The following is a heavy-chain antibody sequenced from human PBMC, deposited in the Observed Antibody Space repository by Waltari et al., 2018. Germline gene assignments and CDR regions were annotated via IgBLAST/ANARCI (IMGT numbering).Heavy chain of an antibody. CDR2: IYNSGTT. CDR1: GDSILKNNYH. V-gene: IGHV4-39*07. Sequence: QLQESGPGLVKPSETVSLTCSVCGDSILKNNYHWGWIRQPPGKGRGWVGSIYNSGTTYYNPSIKSRVTISLDASRIQFSLRLSSVTAADTAVYYCARASTAIFGVVITGYNIWGQGTVVTVSS. D-gene: IGHD3-3*01. CDR3: ARASTAIFGVVITGYNI. J-gene: IGHJ3*01.